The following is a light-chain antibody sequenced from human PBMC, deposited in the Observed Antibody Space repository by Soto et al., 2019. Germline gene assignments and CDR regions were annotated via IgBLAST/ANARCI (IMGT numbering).Light chain of an antibody. V-gene: IGKV3-20*01. CDR1: QSVSSSY. Sequence: EIVLTQSPGTLSLSPGERATLSCRASQSVSSSYLAWYQQIPGQAPRLLIYGASRRTTAIPDRFSGSGSGPDFTLTISRLEPEDFAVYYCQQYGSSVTFGGGTKVEIK. CDR3: QQYGSSVT. CDR2: GAS. J-gene: IGKJ4*01.